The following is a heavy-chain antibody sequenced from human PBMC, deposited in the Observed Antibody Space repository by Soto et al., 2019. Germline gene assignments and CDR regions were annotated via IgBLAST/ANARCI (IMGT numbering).Heavy chain of an antibody. CDR1: GFTFSSYA. J-gene: IGHJ4*02. CDR3: ASTASMTIRDGFDH. D-gene: IGHD4-17*01. V-gene: IGHV3-23*01. CDR2: ISGSGSNP. Sequence: EVQVLQSGGGLVQPGGSLRLSCAASGFTFSSYAMSWVRPAPGQGLEWVSAISGSGSNPYYADSVQGRFTKSRDTSKHTQHLQMNSLRAEDTALYYCASTASMTIRDGFDHCGQGTMVTVSS.